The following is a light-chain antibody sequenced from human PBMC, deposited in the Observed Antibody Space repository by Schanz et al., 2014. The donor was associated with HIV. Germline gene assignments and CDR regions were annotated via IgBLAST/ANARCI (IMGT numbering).Light chain of an antibody. V-gene: IGKV3-20*01. J-gene: IGKJ2*01. CDR3: QQYSSSSYT. Sequence: EIVLTQSPGTLSLSPGEVGTLSCRASQSISTHLAWYQQKPGQAPTLLIYGASKRATGIPDRFSGSGSGTDFTLTISRLEPEDFAVYYCQQYSSSSYTFGHGTKLEMK. CDR2: GAS. CDR1: QSISTH.